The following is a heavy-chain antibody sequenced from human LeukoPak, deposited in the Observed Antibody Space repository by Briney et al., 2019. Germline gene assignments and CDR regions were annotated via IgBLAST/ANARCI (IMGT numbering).Heavy chain of an antibody. CDR1: GDSINSGGDY. CDR3: ARDRGITTARGVPSWFDP. J-gene: IGHJ5*02. Sequence: PSETLSLTCSVSGDSINSGGDYWTWIRQPAGKGLEWIGRIYTTGSTNYNPSLKSRVTISLDTSKNQFSLKLSSVSAADTAVYYCARDRGITTARGVPSWFDPWGQGTLVTVSS. D-gene: IGHD3-10*01. CDR2: IYTTGST. V-gene: IGHV4-61*02.